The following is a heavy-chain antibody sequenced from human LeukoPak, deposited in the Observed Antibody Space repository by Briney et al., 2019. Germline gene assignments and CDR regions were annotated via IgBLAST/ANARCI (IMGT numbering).Heavy chain of an antibody. CDR1: GFIFHNYA. CDR2: IGASGDQI. D-gene: IGHD3-10*01. J-gene: IGHJ3*02. Sequence: GGSLRLSCEASGFIFHNYAMAWVRQAPGKGLEYVSSIGASGDQIYYGGSVKGRFTISRDNSKNTLFLQMNSLRAEDTALYYCATQSPDYSIGPSYGSFNIWGQGTKVTVSS. CDR3: ATQSPDYSIGPSYGSFNI. V-gene: IGHV3-23*01.